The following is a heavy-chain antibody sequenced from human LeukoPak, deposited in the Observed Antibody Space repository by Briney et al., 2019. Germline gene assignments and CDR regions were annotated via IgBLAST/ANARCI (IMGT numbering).Heavy chain of an antibody. CDR3: ARDRYYGSGSYYNHYYGMDV. Sequence: SETLSLTCTVSGGSISSYYWSRIRQPAGKGLEWIGRIYTSGSTNYNPSLKSRVTMSVDTSKNQFSLKLSSVTAADTAVYYCARDRYYGSGSYYNHYYGMDVWGQGTTVTVSS. V-gene: IGHV4-4*07. CDR2: IYTSGST. J-gene: IGHJ6*02. D-gene: IGHD3-10*01. CDR1: GGSISSYY.